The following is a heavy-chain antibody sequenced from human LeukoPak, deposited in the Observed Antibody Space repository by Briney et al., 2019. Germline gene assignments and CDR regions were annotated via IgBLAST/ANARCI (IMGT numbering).Heavy chain of an antibody. CDR2: IYSSGSA. D-gene: IGHD2-15*01. V-gene: IGHV4-4*07. CDR1: TDSMTYIF. Sequence: SETLSLTCNFSTDSMTYIFWSWIRQPAGKGLEWIGRIYSSGSAHYNPSLKSRVTMSVDTSKNQFSLNLSSVTAADTAVYYCAREDPLVAARGLDYWGQGTLVTVSS. CDR3: AREDPLVAARGLDY. J-gene: IGHJ4*02.